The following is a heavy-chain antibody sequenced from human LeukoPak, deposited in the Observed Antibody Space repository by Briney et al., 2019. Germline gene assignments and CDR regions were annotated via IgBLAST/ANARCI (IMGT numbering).Heavy chain of an antibody. CDR3: ARTTRGYSFGAAFDI. D-gene: IGHD5-18*01. J-gene: IGHJ3*02. CDR1: GFTFSDYW. V-gene: IGHV3-7*01. Sequence: GGSLRLSCAASGFTFSDYWMSWVRQAPGQGLEWVANIKQDGSEKYYVDSVKGRFTISRDNAKKSLFLQMNSLRADDTAVYHCARTTRGYSFGAAFDIWGQGTMVTVSS. CDR2: IKQDGSEK.